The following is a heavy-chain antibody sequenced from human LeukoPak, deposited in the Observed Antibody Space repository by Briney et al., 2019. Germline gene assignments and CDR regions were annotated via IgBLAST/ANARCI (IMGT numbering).Heavy chain of an antibody. CDR3: ARDSIGSRYFDY. Sequence: GGSLRLSCAASGFTFAGYGMTWVCQAPGKGLEWVSAINWNGGDTGYADSVKGRFTISRDNAKNSLYLQMNSLRAEDTAFYYCARDSIGSRYFDYWGQGTLVTVSS. CDR1: GFTFAGYG. D-gene: IGHD2/OR15-2a*01. CDR2: INWNGGDT. J-gene: IGHJ4*02. V-gene: IGHV3-20*04.